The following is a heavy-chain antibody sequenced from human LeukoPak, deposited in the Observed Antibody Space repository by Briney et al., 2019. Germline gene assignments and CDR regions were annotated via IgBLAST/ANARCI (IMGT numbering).Heavy chain of an antibody. Sequence: ASVKVSCKASGYTFTSYGISWVRQAPGQGLEWMGWISAYNGNTNYAQKLQGRVTMTTDTSTSTASMELRSLRSEDTAVYYCARRGYDFWSALPEAFDIWGQGTMVTVSS. J-gene: IGHJ3*02. CDR3: ARRGYDFWSALPEAFDI. CDR1: GYTFTSYG. D-gene: IGHD3-3*01. V-gene: IGHV1-18*01. CDR2: ISAYNGNT.